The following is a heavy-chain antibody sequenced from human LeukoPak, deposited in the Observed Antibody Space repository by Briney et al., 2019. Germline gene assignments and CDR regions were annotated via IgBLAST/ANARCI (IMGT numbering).Heavy chain of an antibody. J-gene: IGHJ4*02. Sequence: GGSLRLSCAASGFWFSNYGINWVRQAPGKGLEWVSVISGNGDDAFYADPVKGRFRISRDNSKNAVYLQMNSLRADDTAVYYCAKRDWPYYFDYWGQGTLVAVSS. D-gene: IGHD3/OR15-3a*01. CDR2: ISGNGDDA. CDR3: AKRDWPYYFDY. CDR1: GFWFSNYG. V-gene: IGHV3-23*01.